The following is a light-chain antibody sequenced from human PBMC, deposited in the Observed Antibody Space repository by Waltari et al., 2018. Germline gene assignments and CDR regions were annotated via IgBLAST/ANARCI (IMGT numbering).Light chain of an antibody. J-gene: IGKJ5*01. CDR1: QSLLHSNGYKY. CDR2: LGS. Sequence: DIVMTQSPPSLPVTPGEPASIPFRSSQSLLHSNGYKYLDWYLQKPGQSPQLLIYLGSDRASGVPDRFSGSGSGTDFTLKISRVEAEDVGVYYCMQALQTPVTFGQGTRLEIK. V-gene: IGKV2-28*01. CDR3: MQALQTPVT.